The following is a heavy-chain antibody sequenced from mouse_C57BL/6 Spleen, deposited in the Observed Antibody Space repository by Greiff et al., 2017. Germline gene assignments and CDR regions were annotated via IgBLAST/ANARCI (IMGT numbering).Heavy chain of an antibody. J-gene: IGHJ4*01. V-gene: IGHV7-3*01. Sequence: EVQGVESGGGLVQPGGSLSLSCAASGFTFTDYYMSWVRQPPGKALEWLGFIRNKANGYTTEYSASVKGRFTISRDNSQSILYLQMNALRAEDSATYYCARAHDSSGYVKAMDYWGQGTSVTVSS. CDR1: GFTFTDYY. CDR3: ARAHDSSGYVKAMDY. CDR2: IRNKANGYTT. D-gene: IGHD3-2*02.